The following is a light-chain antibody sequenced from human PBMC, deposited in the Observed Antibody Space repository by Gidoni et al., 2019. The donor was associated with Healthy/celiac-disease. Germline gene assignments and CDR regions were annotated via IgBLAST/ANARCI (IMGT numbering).Light chain of an antibody. Sequence: DIQMTQSPSSLSASVGDRVTITCRASQSSSSYLNWYQQKPGKAPKLLIYAASSLQSGVPSRFSGSGSGKDFTLTISSLQPEDFATYYCQQSYSTPPTFGQGTKLEIK. CDR1: QSSSSY. CDR2: AAS. V-gene: IGKV1-39*01. CDR3: QQSYSTPPT. J-gene: IGKJ2*01.